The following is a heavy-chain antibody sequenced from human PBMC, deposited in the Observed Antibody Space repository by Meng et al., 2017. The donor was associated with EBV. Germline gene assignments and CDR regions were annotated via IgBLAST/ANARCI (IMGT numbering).Heavy chain of an antibody. Sequence: QVQLGQSGAEVKKAGSSVKVSCKASGGTFRSYAISWVRQAPGQGLEWMGGIIPIFGTANYAQKFQGRVTITADESTSTAYMELSSLRSEDTAVYYCARDPSSSSPYFDYWGQGTLVTVSS. CDR3: ARDPSSSSPYFDY. CDR2: IIPIFGTA. D-gene: IGHD6-6*01. J-gene: IGHJ4*02. CDR1: GGTFRSYA. V-gene: IGHV1-69*01.